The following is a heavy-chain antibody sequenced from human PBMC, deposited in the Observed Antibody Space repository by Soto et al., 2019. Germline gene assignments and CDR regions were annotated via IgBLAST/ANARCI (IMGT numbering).Heavy chain of an antibody. CDR1: GYTFTSYA. Sequence: ASVKVSCKASGYTFTSYAMHWVRQAPGQRLEWMGWINAGNGNTKYSQKFQGRVTITRDTSAGTAYMELSSLRSEDTAVYYCARLGYSYGRGDYYYYGMDVWGQGTTVTVSS. V-gene: IGHV1-3*01. D-gene: IGHD5-18*01. CDR3: ARLGYSYGRGDYYYYGMDV. CDR2: INAGNGNT. J-gene: IGHJ6*02.